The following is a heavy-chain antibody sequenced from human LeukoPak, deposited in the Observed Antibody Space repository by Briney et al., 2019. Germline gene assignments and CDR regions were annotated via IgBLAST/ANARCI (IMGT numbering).Heavy chain of an antibody. D-gene: IGHD3-22*01. J-gene: IGHJ4*02. CDR3: AGLGGYDSSGYYYFDY. V-gene: IGHV4-59*01. Sequence: PSEILSLTCTVSGGSISSYYWSWIRQPPGKGLEWIGDIYYSGSTNYNPSLKSRVTISVDTSKNQFSLKLSSVTAADTAVYYCAGLGGYDSSGYYYFDYWGQGTLVTVSS. CDR1: GGSISSYY. CDR2: IYYSGST.